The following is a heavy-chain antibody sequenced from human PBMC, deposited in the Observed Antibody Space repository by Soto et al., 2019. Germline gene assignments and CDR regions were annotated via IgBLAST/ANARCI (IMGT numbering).Heavy chain of an antibody. CDR3: ASTSYYDSSGRFDY. V-gene: IGHV4-31*03. D-gene: IGHD3-22*01. CDR2: IYYSGST. Sequence: RSLTCTVSGDSISSGDYYWSWIRQHPGKGLEWIGYIYYSGSTYYNPSLKSRVTISVDTSKNQFSLKLSSVTAADTAVYYCASTSYYDSSGRFDYWGQGTLVTVSS. CDR1: GDSISSGDYY. J-gene: IGHJ4*02.